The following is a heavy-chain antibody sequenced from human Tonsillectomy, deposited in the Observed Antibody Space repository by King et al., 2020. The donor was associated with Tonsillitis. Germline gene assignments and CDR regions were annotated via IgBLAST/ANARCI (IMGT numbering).Heavy chain of an antibody. J-gene: IGHJ6*02. CDR2: IYYSGST. CDR1: GGSISSYY. CDR3: ARDISLICTNGVCYDDYYGMDV. V-gene: IGHV4-59*01. Sequence: QLQESGPGLVKPSETLSLTCTVSGGSISSYYWSWIRQPPGKGLEWIGYIYYSGSTNYNPSLKSRVTISVDTSKNQFSLKLSSVTAADTAVYYCARDISLICTNGVCYDDYYGMDVWGQGPTVTVSS. D-gene: IGHD2-8*01.